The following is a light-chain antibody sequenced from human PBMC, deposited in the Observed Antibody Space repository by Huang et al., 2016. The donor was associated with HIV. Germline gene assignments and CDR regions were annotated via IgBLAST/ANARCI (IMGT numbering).Light chain of an antibody. Sequence: EIVMTQSPATLSVSPGESATLSCRASESIGRKVAWSQQLPGQSPRLIIYGASTRATDVPDRFSGSGSGREFSLTISRLQSEDFAIYYCQQYDVRLTFGGGTKVDI. J-gene: IGKJ4*01. V-gene: IGKV3-15*01. CDR1: ESIGRK. CDR2: GAS. CDR3: QQYDVRLT.